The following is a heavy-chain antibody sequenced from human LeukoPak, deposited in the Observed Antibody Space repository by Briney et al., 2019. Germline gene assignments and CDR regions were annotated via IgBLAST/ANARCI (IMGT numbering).Heavy chain of an antibody. Sequence: ASVTVSCKASGYTFTSYDINWVRQATAQGLEWMGWMNPNSGNTAYAQNFQGRVTMTRNTSISTAYMELSSLRSEDTAVYYCARAVDTAMVTPLDYWGQGTLVTVSS. CDR1: GYTFTSYD. CDR3: ARAVDTAMVTPLDY. D-gene: IGHD5-18*01. V-gene: IGHV1-8*01. CDR2: MNPNSGNT. J-gene: IGHJ4*02.